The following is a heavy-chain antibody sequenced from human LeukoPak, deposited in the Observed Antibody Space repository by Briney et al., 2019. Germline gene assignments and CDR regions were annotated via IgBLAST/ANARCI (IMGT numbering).Heavy chain of an antibody. CDR1: GFNFGDYF. CDR3: ATSRVFDY. Sequence: PGGSLRLSCAASGFNFGDYFMSWIRQAPGKGLGWVAFINGPSNNIRYAESVEGRFTISRDNVKNSLYPQMHSLRIEDTAVYYCATSRVFDYWGQGALVSVSS. CDR2: INGPSNNI. V-gene: IGHV3-11*04. J-gene: IGHJ4*02.